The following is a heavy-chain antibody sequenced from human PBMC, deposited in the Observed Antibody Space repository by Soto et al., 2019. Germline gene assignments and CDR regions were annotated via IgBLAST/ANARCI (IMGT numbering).Heavy chain of an antibody. CDR3: AKEWNWDGDYWYFDL. CDR1: GFTFSSYA. CDR2: ISGSGGST. V-gene: IGHV3-23*01. J-gene: IGHJ2*01. D-gene: IGHD1-1*01. Sequence: GGSLRLSCAASGFTFSSYAMSWVRQAPGKGLEWVSAISGSGGSTYYADSVKGRFTISRDNSKNKLYLQMNSLRAEDTAVYYCAKEWNWDGDYWYFDLWGRGTLVTVSS.